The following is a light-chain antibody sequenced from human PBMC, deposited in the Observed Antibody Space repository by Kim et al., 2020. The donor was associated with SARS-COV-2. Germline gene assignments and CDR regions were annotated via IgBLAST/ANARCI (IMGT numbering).Light chain of an antibody. Sequence: DIQMTQSPSAMSASVGDRVTITCRASQVINNSLAWFQQKPGEVPKRLIYAASSLQSGVPSRFSGSGSGTEFALTISNLQSQDFATYYCLQHNSYPRTFGGGTKVDIK. CDR3: LQHNSYPRT. CDR2: AAS. V-gene: IGKV1-17*03. J-gene: IGKJ4*01. CDR1: QVINNS.